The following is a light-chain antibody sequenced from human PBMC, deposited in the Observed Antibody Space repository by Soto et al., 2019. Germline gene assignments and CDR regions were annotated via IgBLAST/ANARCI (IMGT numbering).Light chain of an antibody. CDR2: EVS. CDR3: SSYAGSNNYPVV. V-gene: IGLV2-8*01. J-gene: IGLJ2*01. Sequence: QSALTQPPSASGSPGQSVTISCTGTSSDVGGYNYVSWYQQHPGKAPKLMIYEVSKRPSGVPDHFSGSKSGNTASLTVSGLQAEDEADYYCSSYAGSNNYPVVFGGGTKLTVL. CDR1: SSDVGGYNY.